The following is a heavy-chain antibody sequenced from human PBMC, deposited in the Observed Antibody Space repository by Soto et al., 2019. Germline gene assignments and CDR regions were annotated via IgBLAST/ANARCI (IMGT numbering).Heavy chain of an antibody. V-gene: IGHV1-69*13. D-gene: IGHD2-15*01. J-gene: IGHJ4*02. Sequence: ASVKVSCKASGGTFSSYAISWVRQAPGQGLEWMGGIIPIFGTANYAQKFQGRVTITADESTSTAYMELSSLRSEDTAVYYCARGLLIGYCSGGSCYAFDYWGQGTLVTVSS. CDR1: GGTFSSYA. CDR2: IIPIFGTA. CDR3: ARGLLIGYCSGGSCYAFDY.